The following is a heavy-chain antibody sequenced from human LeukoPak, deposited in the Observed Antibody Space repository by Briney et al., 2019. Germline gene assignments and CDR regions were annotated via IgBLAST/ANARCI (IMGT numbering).Heavy chain of an antibody. CDR1: GGSLSGYY. Sequence: WETLSLTCAVYGGSLSGYYWSWIRQPPGKGLEWIGEINHSGSTNYNPSLKSRVTISVDTSKNQCSLKLSSVTAADTAVYYCARGLTTVSSYNWFDPWGQGTLVTVSS. CDR3: ARGLTTVSSYNWFDP. CDR2: INHSGST. D-gene: IGHD4-11*01. J-gene: IGHJ5*02. V-gene: IGHV4-34*01.